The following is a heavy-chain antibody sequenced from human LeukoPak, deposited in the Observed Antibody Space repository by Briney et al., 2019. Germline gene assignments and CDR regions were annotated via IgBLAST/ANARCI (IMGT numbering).Heavy chain of an antibody. V-gene: IGHV3-43*01. CDR1: GFTFDDSL. J-gene: IGHJ4*02. CDR3: ARDIRGNYFDS. Sequence: GGSLRLSCVASGFTFDDSLMHWVRHAPGEGLEWISLISGNGSAPYYTDSVNGRFTTSRDNTKSSPCLQMNTLRPENTAAYYCARDIRGNYFDSWGQGTLVTVSS. CDR2: ISGNGSAP. D-gene: IGHD3-16*01.